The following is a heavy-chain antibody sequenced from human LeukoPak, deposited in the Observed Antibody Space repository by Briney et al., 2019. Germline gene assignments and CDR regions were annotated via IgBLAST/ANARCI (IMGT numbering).Heavy chain of an antibody. CDR1: GYTFTSYG. CDR2: INPSGGST. CDR3: ARSSAYYNEADM. V-gene: IGHV1-46*01. Sequence: ASVKVSCKASGYTFTSYGISWVRQAPGQGLEWMGIINPSGGSTTYAQKFQGRLTMTSDTSTSTVYMELSSLRSEDTAVYYCARSSAYYNEADMWGQGTMVTVSS. J-gene: IGHJ3*02. D-gene: IGHD3-9*01.